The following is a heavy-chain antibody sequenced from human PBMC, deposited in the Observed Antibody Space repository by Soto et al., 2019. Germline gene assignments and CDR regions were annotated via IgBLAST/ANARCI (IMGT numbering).Heavy chain of an antibody. Sequence: ELQLLESGGGWVRPGGSLTLSCEASGPSFSSYPMTWVRQAPGKGLEWVSAISESGDTTHYAASVRGRLTISRDNSKNMVFLQMSGLRPEDTALYFCAGPVGGYQVLFGSWYGTRSDYWGQGTLVTVSS. D-gene: IGHD6-13*01. J-gene: IGHJ4*02. V-gene: IGHV3-23*01. CDR1: GPSFSSYP. CDR2: ISESGDTT. CDR3: AGPVGGYQVLFGSWYGTRSDY.